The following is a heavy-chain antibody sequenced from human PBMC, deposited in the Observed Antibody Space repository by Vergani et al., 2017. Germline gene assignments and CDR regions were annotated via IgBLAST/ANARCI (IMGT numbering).Heavy chain of an antibody. CDR2: ISSSSSDR. CDR3: AREDIVVVVATSFDY. J-gene: IGHJ4*02. V-gene: IGHV3-21*01. CDR1: GFTFSSYS. Sequence: EVQLVESGGGLVKPGGSLRLSCAASGFTFSSYSMNWVRQAPGKGLEWVSSISSSSSDRYDADSVKGRFTISRDNAKNSLYLQMNSLRAEDTAVYYCAREDIVVVVATSFDYWGQGTLVTVSS. D-gene: IGHD2-15*01.